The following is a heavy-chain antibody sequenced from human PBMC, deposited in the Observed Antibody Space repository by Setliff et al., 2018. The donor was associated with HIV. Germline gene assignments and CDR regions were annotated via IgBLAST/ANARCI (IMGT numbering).Heavy chain of an antibody. CDR2: IYYSGSI. D-gene: IGHD6-19*01. Sequence: TLSLTCSVSGGSISSSSDYWGWIRQPPGKGLEWIGSIYYSGSIYYNPSLKSRVTISVDTPNNHFSLRLSSVTAADTALYYCARQNSGWGVGLYYFDYWGQGTLVTVSS. CDR1: GGSISSSSDY. CDR3: ARQNSGWGVGLYYFDY. V-gene: IGHV4-39*01. J-gene: IGHJ4*02.